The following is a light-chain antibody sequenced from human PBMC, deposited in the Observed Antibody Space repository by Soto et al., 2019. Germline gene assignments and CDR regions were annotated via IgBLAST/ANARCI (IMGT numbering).Light chain of an antibody. CDR1: QSVKPY. J-gene: IGKJ4*01. V-gene: IGKV3-11*01. Sequence: EIVLTQSPATLSLPPGERATLSCRASQSVKPYLAWYQQKPGQAPRVLIYGASNRATGIPARFSGSGSGTDFTLTISSLEPEDFAVYYCQQRTNWPTFGGGTKVEIK. CDR3: QQRTNWPT. CDR2: GAS.